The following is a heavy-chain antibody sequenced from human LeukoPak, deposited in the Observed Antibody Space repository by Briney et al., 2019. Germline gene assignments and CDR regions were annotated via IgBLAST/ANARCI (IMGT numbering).Heavy chain of an antibody. CDR2: IYYSGST. Sequence: SETLSLTCTVSGGSISSYYWSWIRQPPGKGLEWIGYIYYSGSTNYNPSLKSRVTISVDTSKNQFSLKLSSVTAADTAVYYCARDRGYGMDVWGRGTTVTVSS. CDR1: GGSISSYY. J-gene: IGHJ6*02. CDR3: ARDRGYGMDV. V-gene: IGHV4-59*01.